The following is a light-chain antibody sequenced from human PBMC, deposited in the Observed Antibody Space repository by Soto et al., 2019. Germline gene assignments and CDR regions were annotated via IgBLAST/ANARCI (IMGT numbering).Light chain of an antibody. V-gene: IGKV3D-15*01. CDR2: GAS. Sequence: EIVMTQSPATLSVSPGETTRLSCRASQSINSDEAWYQQKVGQTPRLLIHGASTRATGIAARFSGRGSGTEFTLTISGLQSEDFATYYCQQYNNWPVTFGGGTKVDIK. CDR1: QSINSD. J-gene: IGKJ4*01. CDR3: QQYNNWPVT.